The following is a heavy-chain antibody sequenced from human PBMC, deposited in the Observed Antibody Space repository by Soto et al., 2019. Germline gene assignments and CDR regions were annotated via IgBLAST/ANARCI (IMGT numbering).Heavy chain of an antibody. CDR2: IYYSGST. V-gene: IGHV4-31*03. CDR1: GGSISSGGYS. Sequence: SETLSLTCTVSGGSISSGGYSWSWIRQHQGKGLEWIGYIYYSGSTYYNPSLKSRVTIAVDTSKNQFSLKLSSVTAAATAVYKCARDCYSAYYVNDHYGLDVWGQGTSVTVSS. D-gene: IGHD5-12*01. CDR3: ARDCYSAYYVNDHYGLDV. J-gene: IGHJ6*02.